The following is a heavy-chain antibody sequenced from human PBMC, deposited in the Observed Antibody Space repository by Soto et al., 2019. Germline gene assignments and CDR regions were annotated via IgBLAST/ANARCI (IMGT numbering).Heavy chain of an antibody. D-gene: IGHD6-13*01. J-gene: IGHJ6*02. CDR1: GFTFNTYR. CDR3: ARGDEESSSWYILLRYYGMDV. Sequence: PGGSLRLSCAASGFTFNTYRMNWVRQAPGKGLEWISYISSSSSTIYYADSVKGRFTISRDNAKNSLYLQMNSLRDEDTAVYYCARGDEESSSWYILLRYYGMDVWGQGTTVTVSS. V-gene: IGHV3-48*02. CDR2: ISSSSSTI.